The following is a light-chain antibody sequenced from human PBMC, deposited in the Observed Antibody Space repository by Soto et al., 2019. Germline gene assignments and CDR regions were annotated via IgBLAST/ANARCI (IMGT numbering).Light chain of an antibody. J-gene: IGKJ4*01. CDR3: QHYQRYPPS. Sequence: DLQMTQSPSSLSASVGDRVTITCRASHPININLVWFQQKPGKAPKSLIYDATHLQSGVPSRFSSSGGGTDFTLTIGSLQPEDVATYYCQHYQRYPPSFGGGTKLEIK. CDR2: DAT. CDR1: HPININ. V-gene: IGKV1-16*01.